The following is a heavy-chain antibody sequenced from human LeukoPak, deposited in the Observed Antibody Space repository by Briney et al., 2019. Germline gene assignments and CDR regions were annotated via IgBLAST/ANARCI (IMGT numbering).Heavy chain of an antibody. CDR3: ARDRRRDGYNFDI. V-gene: IGHV4-39*07. J-gene: IGHJ4*02. D-gene: IGHD5-24*01. CDR2: IYYSGST. Sequence: PSETLSFTCTASGDSISSSSYFWGWIRQPPGKGLEWIGSIYYSGSTSYSPSLKSRVTMSVDTSKSQFSLKLSSVTAADTAVYYCARDRRRDGYNFDIWGQGTLVTVSS. CDR1: GDSISSSSYF.